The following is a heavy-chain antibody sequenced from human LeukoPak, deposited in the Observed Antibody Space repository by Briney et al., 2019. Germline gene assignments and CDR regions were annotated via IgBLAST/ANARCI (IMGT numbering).Heavy chain of an antibody. CDR1: GGSISSYD. V-gene: IGHV4-4*07. CDR2: IYTSGST. CDR3: ARDTGVACWNYNWFDP. J-gene: IGHJ5*02. D-gene: IGHD1-7*01. Sequence: PSETLSLTCTLSGGSISSYDWSWIRQPAGKGLEWIGRIYTSGSTNYNPSLKSRVTMSVDTSKNQFSLKLSSVTAADTAVYYCARDTGVACWNYNWFDPWGQGTLVTVSS.